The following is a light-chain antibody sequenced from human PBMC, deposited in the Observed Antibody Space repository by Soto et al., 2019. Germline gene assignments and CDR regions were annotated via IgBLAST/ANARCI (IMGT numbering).Light chain of an antibody. V-gene: IGKV3-20*01. J-gene: IGKJ1*01. CDR3: HQYGSAPAWT. Sequence: EIVLTQSPGTLSLFPGERATLSCRASQSISSNYLAWYQQKPGQAPRLLIHGASNRATGIPDRFSGAGSGTESTLTISRLEPEDFAVYYCHQYGSAPAWTFGRGTKVEIK. CDR2: GAS. CDR1: QSISSNY.